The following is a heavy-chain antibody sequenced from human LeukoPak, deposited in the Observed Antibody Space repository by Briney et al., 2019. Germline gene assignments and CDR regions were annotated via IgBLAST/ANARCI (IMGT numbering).Heavy chain of an antibody. CDR3: AKAKDYYFDSSGYYYIFDY. CDR2: ITGSGSST. D-gene: IGHD3-22*01. CDR1: GFTFSTYA. Sequence: PGGSLRLSCAASGFTFSTYAMNWVRQAPGKGLEWDSAITGSGSSTYYADSVKGRFTISRDNSKNTLYLQMNSLRAEDTAVYYCAKAKDYYFDSSGYYYIFDYWGQGTLVTVSS. J-gene: IGHJ4*02. V-gene: IGHV3-23*01.